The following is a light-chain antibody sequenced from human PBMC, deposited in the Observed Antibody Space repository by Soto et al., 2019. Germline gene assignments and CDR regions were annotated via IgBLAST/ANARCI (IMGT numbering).Light chain of an antibody. CDR1: QNINIW. J-gene: IGKJ4*01. CDR3: QQYDSYSLT. Sequence: DIQMTQSPSTLSASVGDRVTISCRTSQNINIWLAWYQQKPGKAPKLLIYKASILESGVPSRFSGSGSGTEFTLTISSLQPDDFATYHCQQYDSYSLTFGGGTKVDIK. CDR2: KAS. V-gene: IGKV1-5*03.